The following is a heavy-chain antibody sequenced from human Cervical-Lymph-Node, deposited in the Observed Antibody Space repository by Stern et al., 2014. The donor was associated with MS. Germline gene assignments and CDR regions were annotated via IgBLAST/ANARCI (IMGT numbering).Heavy chain of an antibody. D-gene: IGHD3-16*01. CDR2: LSYSGYT. CDR3: ARGGERYIYYYGMDV. J-gene: IGHJ6*02. V-gene: IGHV4-31*03. Sequence: QVQLQASGPGLVKPSPTLSLTCTVSGGSISSVGYYWSWIRQHPGKGLEWIGYLSYSGYTYYNPSRESRLTISVDTSKNQFSLKLLSVTAADTAVYYCARGGERYIYYYGMDVWGQGTTVTVSS. CDR1: GGSISSVGYY.